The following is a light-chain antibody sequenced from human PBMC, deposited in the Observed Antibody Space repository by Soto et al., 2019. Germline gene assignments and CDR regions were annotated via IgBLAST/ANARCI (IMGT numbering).Light chain of an antibody. Sequence: EVVMTQSPATLSVSPGERATFSCRASESVGSNLAWYQQKPGQAPSLLIYTTSTRASGVPARFSGSGSGTDFTLTISSLEPADFAVYYCQQRSNWPLTFGGGTKVDIK. J-gene: IGKJ4*01. CDR2: TTS. CDR3: QQRSNWPLT. V-gene: IGKV3-11*01. CDR1: ESVGSN.